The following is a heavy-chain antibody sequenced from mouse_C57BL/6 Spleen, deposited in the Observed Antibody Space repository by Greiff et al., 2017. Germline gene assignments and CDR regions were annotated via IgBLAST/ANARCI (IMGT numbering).Heavy chain of an antibody. J-gene: IGHJ1*03. CDR3: TRWGKDYWYFDV. Sequence: VKLVESGAELMKPGASVKLSCKATGYTFTGYWIEWVKQRPGHGLEWIGGILPGSGSTNDNEKFKGKATFTADTSANTAYMQLSSLTTEDSAIEYCTRWGKDYWYFDVWGTGTTVTVSS. CDR1: GYTFTGYW. V-gene: IGHV1-9*01. CDR2: ILPGSGST.